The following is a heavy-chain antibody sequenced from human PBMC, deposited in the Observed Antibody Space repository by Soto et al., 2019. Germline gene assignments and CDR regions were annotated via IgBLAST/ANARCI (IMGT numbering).Heavy chain of an antibody. V-gene: IGHV1-46*03. CDR2: INPRSGKT. D-gene: IGHD6-13*01. CDR3: ARGVGYSASSGYPFDC. CDR1: GDTLSTYY. Sequence: VQLVQSGAEVKRPGASVKISCKASGDTLSTYYMHWARQAPGQGLEWMGIINPRSGKTNYPRKFQGRVTKAKDTSTTTASNELSTLSSEATAMYSCARGVGYSASSGYPFDCWGQGTLVTVSS. J-gene: IGHJ4*02.